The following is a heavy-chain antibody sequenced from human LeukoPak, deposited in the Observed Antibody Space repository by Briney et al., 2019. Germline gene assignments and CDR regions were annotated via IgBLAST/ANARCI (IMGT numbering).Heavy chain of an antibody. CDR3: AIYSGYDPP. CDR1: GYTFTSYD. V-gene: IGHV1-2*02. Sequence: ASVKVSCKASGYTFTSYDINWVRQAPGQGLEWMGWINPNSGGTNYAQRFQGRVTMTRDTSISTAYMELSRLRSDDTAVYYCAIYSGYDPPWGQGTLVTVSS. CDR2: INPNSGGT. D-gene: IGHD5-12*01. J-gene: IGHJ4*02.